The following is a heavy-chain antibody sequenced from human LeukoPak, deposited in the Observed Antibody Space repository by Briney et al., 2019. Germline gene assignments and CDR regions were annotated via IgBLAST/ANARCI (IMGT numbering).Heavy chain of an antibody. V-gene: IGHV4-31*03. Sequence: SETLSLTCTVSGGSISSGGYYWSWIRQHPGKGLEWIGYIYHSGSTYYNPSLKSRLTISVDTSTNQFSLKLSSVTAADTAIYYCARDSHTSGYYYVDYWGQGTLVTVSS. CDR1: GGSISSGGYY. D-gene: IGHD3-22*01. CDR3: ARDSHTSGYYYVDY. CDR2: IYHSGST. J-gene: IGHJ4*02.